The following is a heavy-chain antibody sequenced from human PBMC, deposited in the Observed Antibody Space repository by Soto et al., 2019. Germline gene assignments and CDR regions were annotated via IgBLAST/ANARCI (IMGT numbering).Heavy chain of an antibody. D-gene: IGHD4-4*01. V-gene: IGHV1-46*01. CDR3: AVGGNYLSMDV. CDR1: GYTFTSYY. CDR2: INPDGGGT. J-gene: IGHJ6*02. Sequence: QVQLVQSGAEVKKPGASVKVSCKASGYTFTSYYMHWVRLAPGQGLEWMGIINPDGGGTSYAQQFQGIVIMTRDTSTSTVYMEMSSLRSEYTAVYYCAVGGNYLSMDVWGQGTTVTVSS.